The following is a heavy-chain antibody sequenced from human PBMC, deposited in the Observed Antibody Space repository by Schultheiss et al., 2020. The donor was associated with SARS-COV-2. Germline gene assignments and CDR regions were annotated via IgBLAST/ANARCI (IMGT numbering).Heavy chain of an antibody. CDR1: GFTFSTFP. CDR3: AREEVTKRFDN. J-gene: IGHJ4*02. CDR2: ITGNGATP. Sequence: GGSLRLSCSASGFTFSTFPMHWVRQAPGKGLEYVAVITGNGATPYYADSVKGRFTISRDNAKNTLYLQMNSLRAEDTAVYYCAREEVTKRFDNWGQGTLVTVSS. D-gene: IGHD4-17*01. V-gene: IGHV3-64*04.